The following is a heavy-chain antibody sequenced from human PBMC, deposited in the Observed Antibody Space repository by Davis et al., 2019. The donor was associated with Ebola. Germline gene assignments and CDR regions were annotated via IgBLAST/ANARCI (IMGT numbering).Heavy chain of an antibody. Sequence: SETLSLTCAVYGGSFSGYYWSWIRQPPGKGLEWIGEINHSGSTNYNPSLKSRVTISVDASKNQFSLKLSSVTAADTAVYYCVRRMGSSSWIYWGQGTLVTVSS. CDR1: GGSFSGYY. J-gene: IGHJ4*02. D-gene: IGHD6-13*01. CDR3: VRRMGSSSWIY. V-gene: IGHV4-34*01. CDR2: INHSGST.